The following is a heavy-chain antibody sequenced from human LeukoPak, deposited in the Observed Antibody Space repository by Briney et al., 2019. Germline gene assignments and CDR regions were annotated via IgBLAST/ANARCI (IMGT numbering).Heavy chain of an antibody. Sequence: SETLSLTCTVSGDSFSNYHWSWLRQPPGKGLEWIGYVSPSGSTSYSPSLKSRVTISVDTSKNQFSLKLSSVTAGDTAVYYCARVGRGDHTWGSYSCDHWGQGTLVSVDS. CDR1: GDSFSNYH. J-gene: IGHJ4*02. CDR3: ARVGRGDHTWGSYSCDH. D-gene: IGHD3-16*01. V-gene: IGHV4-59*01. CDR2: VSPSGST.